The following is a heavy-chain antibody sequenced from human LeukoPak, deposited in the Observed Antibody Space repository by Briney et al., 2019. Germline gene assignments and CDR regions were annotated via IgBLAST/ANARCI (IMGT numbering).Heavy chain of an antibody. Sequence: GASVKVSCKAAGYTFTSYGISWVRQAPGQGLEWMGWISAYNGNTNYAQKLQGRVTMTTDTSTSPAYMELRSLRSDDTAVYYCARVRYYDSSGYVDYWGQGTLVTVSS. V-gene: IGHV1-18*01. J-gene: IGHJ4*02. CDR1: GYTFTSYG. D-gene: IGHD3-22*01. CDR2: ISAYNGNT. CDR3: ARVRYYDSSGYVDY.